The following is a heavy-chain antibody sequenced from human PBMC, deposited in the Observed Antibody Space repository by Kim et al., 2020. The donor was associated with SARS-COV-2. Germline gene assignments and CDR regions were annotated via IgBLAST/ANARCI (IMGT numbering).Heavy chain of an antibody. CDR3: ATSSLYNWNDDLNDY. CDR2: FDPEDGET. CDR1: GYTLTELS. V-gene: IGHV1-24*01. D-gene: IGHD1-1*01. Sequence: ASVKVSCKVSGYTLTELSMHWVRQAPGKGLEWMGGFDPEDGETIYAQKFQGRVTMTEDTSTDTAYMELSSLRSEDTAVYYCATSSLYNWNDDLNDYWGQGTLVTVSS. J-gene: IGHJ4*02.